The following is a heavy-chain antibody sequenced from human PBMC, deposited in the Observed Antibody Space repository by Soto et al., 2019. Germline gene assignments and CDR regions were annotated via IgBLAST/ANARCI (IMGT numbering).Heavy chain of an antibody. CDR3: ASRHSSPYFDY. D-gene: IGHD6-13*01. Sequence: SETLSLTCTVSGGSISSGDYYWSWIRQPPGKGLEWIGSIYYSGSTYYNPSLKSRVTISVDTSKNQFSLKLNSVTAADTTVYYCASRHSSPYFDYWGQGTLVTVSS. J-gene: IGHJ4*02. CDR2: IYYSGST. V-gene: IGHV4-30-4*01. CDR1: GGSISSGDYY.